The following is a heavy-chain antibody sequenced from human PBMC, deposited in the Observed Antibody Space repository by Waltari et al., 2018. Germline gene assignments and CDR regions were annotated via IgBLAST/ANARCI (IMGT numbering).Heavy chain of an antibody. CDR2: ISWNSGSI. V-gene: IGHV3-9*01. CDR3: AKGLRHPWYYYDSSDAIGYFDY. J-gene: IGHJ4*02. D-gene: IGHD3-22*01. Sequence: LEWVSGISWNSGSIGYADSVKGRFTISRDNAKNSLYLQMNSLRAEDTALYYCAKGLRHPWYYYDSSDAIGYFDYWGQGTLVTVSS.